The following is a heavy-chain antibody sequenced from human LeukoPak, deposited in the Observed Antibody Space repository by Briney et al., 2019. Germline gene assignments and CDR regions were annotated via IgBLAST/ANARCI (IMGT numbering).Heavy chain of an antibody. CDR2: INKDGSEQ. CDR1: GFTFSSHW. V-gene: IGHV3-7*01. D-gene: IGHD6-13*01. J-gene: IGHJ4*02. Sequence: GGSLRLSCATSGFTFSSHWMTWVRQAPGKGPEWVASINKDGSEQYYVDSVKGRFTISRDNAKNSLSLQVSSLRAEDTAVYYCTRGGATSSWYWFFWGQGTLVTVSS. CDR3: TRGGATSSWYWFF.